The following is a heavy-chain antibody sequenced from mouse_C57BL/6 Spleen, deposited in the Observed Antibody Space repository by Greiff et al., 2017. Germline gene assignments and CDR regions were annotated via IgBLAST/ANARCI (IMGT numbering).Heavy chain of an antibody. J-gene: IGHJ3*01. V-gene: IGHV5-4*01. CDR3: ARDADSAWFAY. Sequence: EVKLVESGGGLVKPGGSLKLSCAASGFTFSSYAMSWVRQTPEKRLEWVATISDGGSYTYYPDNVKGRFTISRDNAKNNLYLQMSQLKSEDTAMYYCARDADSAWFAYWGQGTLVTVSA. CDR2: ISDGGSYT. CDR1: GFTFSSYA.